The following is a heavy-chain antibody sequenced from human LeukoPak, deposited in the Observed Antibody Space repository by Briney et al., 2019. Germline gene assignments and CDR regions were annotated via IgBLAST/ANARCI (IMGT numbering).Heavy chain of an antibody. D-gene: IGHD6-13*01. CDR2: LIPILGIA. J-gene: IGHJ6*02. CDR1: GGTFSSYA. CDR3: ARGDSSSWYRNYYVMDV. Sequence: ASVKVSCKASGGTFSSYAISWVRQAPGQGLEWMGRLIPILGIANYAQKFQGRVTITADKSTSTAYMELSSLRSEDTAVYYCARGDSSSWYRNYYVMDVWGQGTTVTVSS. V-gene: IGHV1-69*04.